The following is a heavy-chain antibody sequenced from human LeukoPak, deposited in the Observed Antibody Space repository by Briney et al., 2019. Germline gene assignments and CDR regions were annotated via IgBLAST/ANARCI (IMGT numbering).Heavy chain of an antibody. J-gene: IGHJ4*02. CDR2: IYYSGST. CDR1: GGSISSGDYY. D-gene: IGHD6-6*01. V-gene: IGHV4-30-4*08. CDR3: ARTHRIAGRPPFDY. Sequence: SQTLSLTCTVSGGSISSGDYYWSWIRQPPGKGLEWIGYIYYSGSTYYNPSLKSRVTISVDTSKNQFSLKLSSVTAADTAVYYCARTHRIAGRPPFDYWGQGTLVTVSS.